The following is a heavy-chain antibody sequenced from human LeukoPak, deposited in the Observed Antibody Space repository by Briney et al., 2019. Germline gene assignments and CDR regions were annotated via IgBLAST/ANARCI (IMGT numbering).Heavy chain of an antibody. J-gene: IGHJ5*02. V-gene: IGHV4-59*01. CDR3: ARERVGDLYP. CDR1: DDSITMYY. CDR2: VDHTGST. Sequence: SETLSLTCTVSDDSITMYYWTWIRQPPGKGLEWIGYVDHTGSTKFNPSLNGRVSISRDTSNNFFSLRLRSVTAADTAVYYCARERVGDLYPWGQGTLVTVSS. D-gene: IGHD2-21*02.